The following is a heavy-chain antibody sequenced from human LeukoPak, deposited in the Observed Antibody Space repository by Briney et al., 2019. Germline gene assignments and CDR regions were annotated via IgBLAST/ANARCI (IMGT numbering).Heavy chain of an antibody. CDR3: ATEHWGPNS. V-gene: IGHV3-21*05. Sequence: GGSLRLSYAASGFTFSSYSMNWVRQAPGKGLEWVSYISSSSSYIYYADSVKGRFTISRDNAKNSLFLQMSSLRGEDTALYYCATEHWGPNSWGQGTLVTVSS. J-gene: IGHJ4*02. CDR1: GFTFSSYS. D-gene: IGHD3-16*01. CDR2: ISSSSSYI.